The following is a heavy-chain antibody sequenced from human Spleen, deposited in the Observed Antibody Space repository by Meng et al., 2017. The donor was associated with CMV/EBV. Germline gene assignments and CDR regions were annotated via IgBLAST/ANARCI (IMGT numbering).Heavy chain of an antibody. CDR3: AREGGASWFDY. CDR2: INHSGST. CDR1: GGSFSGYY. V-gene: IGHV4-34*01. Sequence: SETLSLTCAVYGGSFSGYYWSWIRQPPGKGLEWIGEINHSGSTNYNPSLKSRFTISIDTSKNQFSLKVSSVTAADTAVYYCAREGGASWFDYWGQGTLVTVSS. D-gene: IGHD2-2*01. J-gene: IGHJ4*02.